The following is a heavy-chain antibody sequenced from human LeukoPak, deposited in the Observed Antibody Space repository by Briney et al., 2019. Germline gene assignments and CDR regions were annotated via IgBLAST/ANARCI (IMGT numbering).Heavy chain of an antibody. Sequence: SETLSLTCAVYGGSFSGYYWSWIRQPPGKGLEWIGEINHSGSTNYNPSLKSRVTISVDTSKNQFSLKLSSVTAADTAVYYCARSLAAAGLFDYWGQGTLVTVSS. D-gene: IGHD6-13*01. CDR1: GGSFSGYY. J-gene: IGHJ4*02. V-gene: IGHV4-34*01. CDR3: ARSLAAAGLFDY. CDR2: INHSGST.